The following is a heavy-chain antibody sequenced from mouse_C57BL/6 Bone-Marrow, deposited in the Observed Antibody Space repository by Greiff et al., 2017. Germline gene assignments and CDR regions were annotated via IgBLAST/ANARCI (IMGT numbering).Heavy chain of an antibody. J-gene: IGHJ3*01. D-gene: IGHD2-12*01. CDR2: IYPRSGNT. CDR3: ARLRRASFAY. CDR1: GYTFTSYG. V-gene: IGHV1-81*01. Sequence: VQLQQSGAELARPGASVKLSCKASGYTFTSYGISWVKQRTGQGLEGIGEIYPRSGNTYYNEKFKGKATLTADKSSSTAYMELRSLTSEDSAVYFCARLRRASFAYWGQGTLVTVSA.